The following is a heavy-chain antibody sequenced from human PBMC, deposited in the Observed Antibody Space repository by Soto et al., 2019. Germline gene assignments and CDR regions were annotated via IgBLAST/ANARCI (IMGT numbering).Heavy chain of an antibody. V-gene: IGHV3-9*01. Sequence: EVQLVKSGGGLVQPGRSLRLSCAASGFRFADYTMHWVRQAPGKGLEWVSGLTWNSESIAYADSVKGRFTISRDNAKNSLYLQMNSLRAEDTAFYFCAKGAISGTLNWFDPWGQGTLVTVSS. CDR1: GFRFADYT. J-gene: IGHJ5*02. D-gene: IGHD6-13*01. CDR2: LTWNSESI. CDR3: AKGAISGTLNWFDP.